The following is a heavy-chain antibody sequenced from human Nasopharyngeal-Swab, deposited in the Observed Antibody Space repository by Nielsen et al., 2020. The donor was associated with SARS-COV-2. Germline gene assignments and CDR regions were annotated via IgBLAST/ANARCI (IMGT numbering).Heavy chain of an antibody. CDR1: GFRFSDYY. CDR3: AREKGYQVLLYFYYHGLDV. Sequence: GGSLRLSCAASGFRFSDYYMAWIRQVQGQGLERVSYISGRCTSTASPDSLKGRFSISRDNANNLLYLQMHSLRAEDTAVYYCAREKGYQVLLYFYYHGLDVWGHGTAVIVSS. V-gene: IGHV3-11*01. CDR2: ISGRCTST. J-gene: IGHJ6*02. D-gene: IGHD3-10*01.